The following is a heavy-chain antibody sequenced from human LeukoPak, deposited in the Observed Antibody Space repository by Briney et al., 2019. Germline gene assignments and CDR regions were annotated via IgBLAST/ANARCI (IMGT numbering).Heavy chain of an antibody. CDR3: ARSPPRVTTHFDY. CDR2: ISYDGSNK. D-gene: IGHD4-17*01. J-gene: IGHJ4*02. CDR1: GFTFSSYA. V-gene: IGHV3-30*04. Sequence: GRSLRLSCAASGFTFSSYAMHWVRQAPGKGLEWVAVISYDGSNKYYADSVKGRFTIPRDNSKNTLYPQMNSLRAEDTAVYYCARSPPRVTTHFDYWGQGTLVTVSS.